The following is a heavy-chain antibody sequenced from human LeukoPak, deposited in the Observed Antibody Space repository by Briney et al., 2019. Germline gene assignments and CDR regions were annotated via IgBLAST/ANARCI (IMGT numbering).Heavy chain of an antibody. D-gene: IGHD1-1*01. CDR1: GYSISSGYY. V-gene: IGHV4-38-2*02. Sequence: SETLSLTCTVSGYSISSGYYWSWIRQPPGKGLEWIGSIYYSGSTYYNPSLKSRVTISVDTSKNQFSLKLSSVTAADTAVYYCARYLDGHFDYWGQGTLVTVSS. CDR3: ARYLDGHFDY. J-gene: IGHJ4*02. CDR2: IYYSGST.